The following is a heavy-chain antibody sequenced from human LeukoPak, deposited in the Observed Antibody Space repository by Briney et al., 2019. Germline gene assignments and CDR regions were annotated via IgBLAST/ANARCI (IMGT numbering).Heavy chain of an antibody. CDR2: INHSGST. J-gene: IGHJ4*02. V-gene: IGHV4-34*01. CDR3: AREGSRDGYNLNY. D-gene: IGHD5-24*01. Sequence: SETLSLTCAVYGGSFSGYYWSWIRQPPGKGLEWIGEINHSGSTNYNPSLKSRVTISVDTSKNQFSLKLSSVTAADTAVYYCAREGSRDGYNLNYWGQETLVTVSS. CDR1: GGSFSGYY.